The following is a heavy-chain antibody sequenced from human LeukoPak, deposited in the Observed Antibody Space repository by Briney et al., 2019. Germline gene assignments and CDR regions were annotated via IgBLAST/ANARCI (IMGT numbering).Heavy chain of an antibody. Sequence: SVKVSCKASGGTFSSYAISWVRQAPGQGLEWMGRIIPISGTANYAQKFQGRVTITTDESTSTAYMELSSLRSEDTAVYYCVRSLRYCSGGSCYWLYYFDYWGQGTLVTVSS. J-gene: IGHJ4*02. V-gene: IGHV1-69*05. D-gene: IGHD2-15*01. CDR3: VRSLRYCSGGSCYWLYYFDY. CDR2: IIPISGTA. CDR1: GGTFSSYA.